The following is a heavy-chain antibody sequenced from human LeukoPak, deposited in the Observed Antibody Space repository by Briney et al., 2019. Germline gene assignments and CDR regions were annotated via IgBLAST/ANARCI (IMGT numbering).Heavy chain of an antibody. CDR2: IYYSGST. Sequence: NPSETLSLTCTVSGGSISSGGYYWSWIRQPPGKGLEWIGYIYYSGSTNYNPSLKSRVTISVDTSKNQFSLKLSSVTAADTAVYYCARVAAGYGYRVFDYWGQGTLVTVSS. V-gene: IGHV4-61*08. J-gene: IGHJ4*02. D-gene: IGHD5-18*01. CDR3: ARVAAGYGYRVFDY. CDR1: GGSISSGGYY.